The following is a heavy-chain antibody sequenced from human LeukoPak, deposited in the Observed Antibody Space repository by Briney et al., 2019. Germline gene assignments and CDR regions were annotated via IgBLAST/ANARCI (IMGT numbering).Heavy chain of an antibody. D-gene: IGHD6-6*01. CDR2: IVVGSGNT. J-gene: IGHJ4*02. V-gene: IGHV1-58*02. CDR3: AASYSSSSSPGY. CDR1: GFTFTSSA. Sequence: SVKVSCKASGFTFTSSAMQWMRQARGQRLEWIGWIVVGSGNTNYAQKFQERVTITRDMSTNTAYMELSSLRSEDTAVYYCAASYSSSSSPGYWGQGTLVTVSS.